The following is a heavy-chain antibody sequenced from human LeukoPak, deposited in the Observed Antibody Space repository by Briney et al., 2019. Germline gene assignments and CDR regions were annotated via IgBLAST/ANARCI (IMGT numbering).Heavy chain of an antibody. V-gene: IGHV1-69*05. CDR2: IIPIFGTA. Sequence: VASVKVSCKASGGTFSSYAISWVRQAPGQGLEWMGGIIPIFGTASYAQKFQGRVTMTTDTSTSTAYMELRSLRSDDTDVYYCARSTYYYDSSGYYWYYYYYMDVWGKGTTVTVSS. CDR1: GGTFSSYA. CDR3: ARSTYYYDSSGYYWYYYYYMDV. J-gene: IGHJ6*03. D-gene: IGHD3-22*01.